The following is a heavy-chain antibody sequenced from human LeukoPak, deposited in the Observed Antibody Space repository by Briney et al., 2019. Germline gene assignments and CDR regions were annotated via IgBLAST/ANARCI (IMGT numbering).Heavy chain of an antibody. CDR1: GFTFSSYW. D-gene: IGHD6-19*01. J-gene: IGHJ4*02. V-gene: IGHV3-21*04. Sequence: TGGSLRLSCAASGFTFSSYWMHWVRQAPGKGLEGVAFIGSASSYVFYADSVKGRFTISRDNAKNSLYLQMNSLKAEDTAIYYCATSIGVAVAFDFWGQGTLVTVSS. CDR2: IGSASSYV. CDR3: ATSIGVAVAFDF.